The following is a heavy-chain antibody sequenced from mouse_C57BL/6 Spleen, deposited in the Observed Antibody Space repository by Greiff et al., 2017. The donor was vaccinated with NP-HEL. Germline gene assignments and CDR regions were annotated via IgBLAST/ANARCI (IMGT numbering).Heavy chain of an antibody. CDR1: GFTFSDYG. J-gene: IGHJ1*03. D-gene: IGHD1-1*01. CDR3: ARPPATDWYFDV. CDR2: ISSGSSTI. V-gene: IGHV5-17*01. Sequence: EVKLVESGGGLVKPGGSLKLSCAASGFTFSDYGMHWVRQAPEKGLEWVAYISSGSSTIYYADTVKGRFTISRDNAKNTLLLQITSLRSEDTAMYYCARPPATDWYFDVWGTGTTVTVSS.